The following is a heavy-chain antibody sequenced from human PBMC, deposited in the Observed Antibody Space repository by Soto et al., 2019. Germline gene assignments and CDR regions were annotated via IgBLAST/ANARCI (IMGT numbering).Heavy chain of an antibody. D-gene: IGHD3-16*01. CDR3: ARDPWAADY. Sequence: PGGSLRLSCAASGFAVSTKYMSWVRQAPGKGLEWVSVIYSGGSTFYADSVRGRITISRDNSKNTVNLQMNSLRAEDTAVYYCARDPWAADYWGQGTLVTVSS. CDR1: GFAVSTKY. V-gene: IGHV3-66*01. CDR2: IYSGGST. J-gene: IGHJ4*02.